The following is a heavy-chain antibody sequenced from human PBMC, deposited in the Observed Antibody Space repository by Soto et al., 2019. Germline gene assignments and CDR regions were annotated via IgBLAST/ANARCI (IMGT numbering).Heavy chain of an antibody. J-gene: IGHJ6*02. D-gene: IGHD3-10*01. CDR1: GGSFSGYY. V-gene: IGHV4-34*01. CDR2: INHSGST. Sequence: PSETLSLTCAVYGGSFSGYYWSWIRQPPGKGLEWIGEINHSGSTNYNPSLKSRVTISVDTSKNQFSLKLSSVTAADTAVYYCARGHRITMVRGVISYGMDVWGQGTTVT. CDR3: ARGHRITMVRGVISYGMDV.